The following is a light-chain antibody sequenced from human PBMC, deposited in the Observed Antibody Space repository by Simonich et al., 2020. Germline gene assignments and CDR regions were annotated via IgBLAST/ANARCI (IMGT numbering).Light chain of an antibody. CDR2: GAS. CDR3: QQYGSSPR. Sequence: IVMTQSPANLSVSPGERATLSCRASQSVSSNLAWYQQKPGQAPRLLIYGASSRATGIPDRCSGSGSGTDFTLTISRLEPEDFAVYYCQQYGSSPRFGQGTKVEIK. CDR1: QSVSSN. V-gene: IGKV3-20*01. J-gene: IGKJ1*01.